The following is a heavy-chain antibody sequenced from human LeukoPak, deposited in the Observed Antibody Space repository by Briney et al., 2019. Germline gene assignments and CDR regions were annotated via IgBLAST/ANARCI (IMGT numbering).Heavy chain of an antibody. D-gene: IGHD4-17*01. V-gene: IGHV3-7*01. Sequence: GGSLRLSCAASGFTFSTYWLSWVRQAPGKGLEWVANIKHDGSDKYYADSVKGRFTISRDNSKNTLYLQMNSLRAEDTAVYYCAKPLGYGDYGGPFDYWGQGTLVTVSS. CDR1: GFTFSTYW. J-gene: IGHJ4*02. CDR2: IKHDGSDK. CDR3: AKPLGYGDYGGPFDY.